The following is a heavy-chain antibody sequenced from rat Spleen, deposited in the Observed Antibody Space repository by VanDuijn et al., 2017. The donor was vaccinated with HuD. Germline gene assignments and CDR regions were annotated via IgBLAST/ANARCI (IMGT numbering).Heavy chain of an antibody. CDR3: ARTNYGGYD. CDR1: GFTFSDYN. CDR2: ISYDGSST. Sequence: EVQLVESGGGLVQPGRSLKLSCAASGFTFSDYNMAWVRQAPKKGLEWVATISYDGSSTNYRDSVKGRFTISRDNAKSTLYLQMDSLRSEDTATYYCARTNYGGYDWGQGVMVTVSS. V-gene: IGHV5-7*01. D-gene: IGHD1-11*01. J-gene: IGHJ2*01.